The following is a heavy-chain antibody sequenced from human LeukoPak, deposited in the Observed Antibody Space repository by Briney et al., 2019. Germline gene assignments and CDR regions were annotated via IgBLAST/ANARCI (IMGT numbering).Heavy chain of an antibody. CDR3: ARDAEAVAGKGREFDY. J-gene: IGHJ4*02. CDR1: GYTFTSYA. Sequence: ASVKASCKASGYTFTSYAMNWVRQAPGQGLEWMGWINTNTGNPTYAQGFTGRFVFSLDTSVSTAYLQISSLKAEDTAVYYCARDAEAVAGKGREFDYWGQGTLVTVSS. V-gene: IGHV7-4-1*02. CDR2: INTNTGNP. D-gene: IGHD6-19*01.